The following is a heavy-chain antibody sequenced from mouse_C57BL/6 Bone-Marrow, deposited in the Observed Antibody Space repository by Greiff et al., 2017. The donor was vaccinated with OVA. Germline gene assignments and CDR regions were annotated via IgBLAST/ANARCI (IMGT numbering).Heavy chain of an antibody. J-gene: IGHJ4*01. V-gene: IGHV1-69*01. CDR2: IAPSDSDT. CDR3: ASDVDAMDY. Sequence: QVQLQQPGAELVMPGASVKLSCKASGYTFTSYWMHWVKQRPGQGLEWIGEIAPSDSDTNYNQKFKGKSTLTVDKSSSTAYMQLSSLTSEDSAVYYCASDVDAMDYWGQGTSVTVSS. CDR1: GYTFTSYW.